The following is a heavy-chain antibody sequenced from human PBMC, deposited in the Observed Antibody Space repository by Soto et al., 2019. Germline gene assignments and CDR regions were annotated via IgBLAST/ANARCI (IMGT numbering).Heavy chain of an antibody. V-gene: IGHV1-3*01. CDR1: GYTFTSYA. Sequence: AASVKVSCKASGYTFTSYAMHWVRQAPGQRLEWMGWINAGNGNTKYSQKFQGRVTITRDTSASTAYMELSSLRSEDTAVYYCAGPGGIAARLDYYYYMDVWGKGTTVTVSS. J-gene: IGHJ6*03. CDR3: AGPGGIAARLDYYYYMDV. CDR2: INAGNGNT. D-gene: IGHD6-6*01.